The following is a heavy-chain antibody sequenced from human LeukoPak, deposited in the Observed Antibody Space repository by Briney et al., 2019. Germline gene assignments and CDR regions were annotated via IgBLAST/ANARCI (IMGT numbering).Heavy chain of an antibody. D-gene: IGHD3-9*01. V-gene: IGHV1-46*01. CDR2: IDPSRVST. CDR3: ARDVSARGPGFVYPGLLPLMNYFGFYMDV. J-gene: IGHJ6*03. Sequence: ASVNLSCKPSGYIFSMLRMHWGRQAPGQGRKWMGIIDPSRVSTAYAKTFPGRVNMTGDVTTNTVYMDLRGLTSERIGIYFCARDVSARGPGFVYPGLLPLMNYFGFYMDVWGKGTSVIVSS. CDR1: GYIFSMLR.